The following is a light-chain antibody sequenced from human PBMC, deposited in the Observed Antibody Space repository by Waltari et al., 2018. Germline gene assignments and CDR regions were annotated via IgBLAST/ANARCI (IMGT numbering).Light chain of an antibody. J-gene: IGKJ1*01. CDR3: QKYGSLPAT. CDR2: DAS. CDR1: QSITKY. Sequence: EIMLTPSPGTLYLSPEERATLSCRASQSITKYLAWYQQKPGQAPRLLIYDASIRATGIPDRFSGSGYGTDFSLTISRLEAEDYAVYYCQKYGSLPATFGRGTKVEIK. V-gene: IGKV3-20*01.